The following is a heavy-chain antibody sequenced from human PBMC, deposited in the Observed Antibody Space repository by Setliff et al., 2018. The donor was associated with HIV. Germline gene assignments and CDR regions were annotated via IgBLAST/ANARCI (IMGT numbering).Heavy chain of an antibody. V-gene: IGHV1-69*10. CDR3: ARAARGGLQYGPTGHAFDI. Sequence: SVKVSCKAAGGSFNNYAISWVRQAPGQGLEWVGGISPILGTTNSGPRFHGRVTITADKSRNTVYIELSSLRSEDTALYYCARAARGGLQYGPTGHAFDIWGQGTMVTVSS. CDR1: GGSFNNYA. D-gene: IGHD1-1*01. J-gene: IGHJ3*02. CDR2: ISPILGTT.